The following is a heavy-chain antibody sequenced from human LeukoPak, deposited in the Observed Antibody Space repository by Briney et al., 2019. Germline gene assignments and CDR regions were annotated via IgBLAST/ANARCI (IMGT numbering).Heavy chain of an antibody. J-gene: IGHJ4*02. V-gene: IGHV1-69*13. CDR3: ARANDDYGGNSGDFDY. D-gene: IGHD4-23*01. CDR2: IIPIFGTA. CDR1: GGTFSSYA. Sequence: GASVKVSCKASGGTFSSYAISWVRQASGQGLEWMGGIIPIFGTANYAQKFQGRVTITADESTSTAYMELSSLRSEDTAVYYCARANDDYGGNSGDFDYWGQGTLVTVSS.